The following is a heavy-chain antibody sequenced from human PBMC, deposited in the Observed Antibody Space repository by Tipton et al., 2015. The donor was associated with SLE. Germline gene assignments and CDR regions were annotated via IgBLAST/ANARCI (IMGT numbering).Heavy chain of an antibody. Sequence: QLVQSGAEVKKPGASVKVSCKASGYTFTSYGISWVRQAPGQGLEWMGWISAYNGNTNYAQRLQDRVTLTTDTSTDTAHMELRSLRSDDTAVYYCARDSGAVYSSSWSDFWGQGTLVTVSS. J-gene: IGHJ4*02. D-gene: IGHD6-13*01. CDR2: ISAYNGNT. CDR3: ARDSGAVYSSSWSDF. V-gene: IGHV1-18*01. CDR1: GYTFTSYG.